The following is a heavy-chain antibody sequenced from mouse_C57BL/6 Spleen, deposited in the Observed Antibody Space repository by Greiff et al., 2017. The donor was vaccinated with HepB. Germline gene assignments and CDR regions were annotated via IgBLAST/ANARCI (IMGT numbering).Heavy chain of an antibody. CDR2: ISSGSSTI. D-gene: IGHD2-5*01. CDR1: GFTFSDYG. CDR3: ARGSNYVYFDY. J-gene: IGHJ2*01. Sequence: EVKLMESGGGLVKPGGSLKLSCAASGFTFSDYGMHWVRQAPEKGLEWVAYISSGSSTIYYADTVKGRFTISRDNAKNTLFLQMTSLRSEDTAMYYCARGSNYVYFDYWGQGTTLTVSS. V-gene: IGHV5-17*01.